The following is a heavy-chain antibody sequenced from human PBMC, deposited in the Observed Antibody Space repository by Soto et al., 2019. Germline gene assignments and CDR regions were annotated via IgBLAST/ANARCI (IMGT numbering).Heavy chain of an antibody. CDR3: ARPCLIKSYYYGMDV. J-gene: IGHJ6*02. CDR2: IIPIFGTA. Sequence: GASVQVSCKASGGTFSSYAISWVRQAPGQGLEWMGGIIPIFGTANYAQKFQGRVTITADKSTSTAYMELSSLRSEDTAVYYCARPCLIKSYYYGMDVWGQGTTVTVSS. D-gene: IGHD3-16*01. V-gene: IGHV1-69*06. CDR1: GGTFSSYA.